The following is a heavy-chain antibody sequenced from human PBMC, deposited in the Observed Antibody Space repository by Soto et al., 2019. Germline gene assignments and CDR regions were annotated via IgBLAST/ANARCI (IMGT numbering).Heavy chain of an antibody. CDR3: ARGTYYYDFSIPPFI. J-gene: IGHJ4*02. D-gene: IGHD3-3*01. Sequence: PLETLSLTCAVYGWSFSGYYWSWIRQPPGKGLEWIGEINHSGSTNYNPSLKSRVTISVDTSKNQSSVRLSSVTAADTAVYYCARGTYYYDFSIPPFIWGQGTLVTVSS. CDR2: INHSGST. CDR1: GWSFSGYY. V-gene: IGHV4-34*01.